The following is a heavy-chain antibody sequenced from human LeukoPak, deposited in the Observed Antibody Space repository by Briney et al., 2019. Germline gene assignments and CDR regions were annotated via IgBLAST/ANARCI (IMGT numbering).Heavy chain of an antibody. J-gene: IGHJ4*02. V-gene: IGHV4-39*01. CDR3: ARISALAAVDTDY. CDR2: ISYSGSA. D-gene: IGHD6-13*01. CDR1: GGSISRNSYY. Sequence: SETLSLTCAVSGGSISRNSYYWGWIRQPPGKGLEWIGSISYSGSAYYTPSLKTRVTISVDTSKNQFSLKLTSVTAADTAVYYCARISALAAVDTDYWGQGTLVTVSS.